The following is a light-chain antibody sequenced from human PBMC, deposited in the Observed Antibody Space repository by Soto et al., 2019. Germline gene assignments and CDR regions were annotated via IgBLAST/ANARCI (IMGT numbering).Light chain of an antibody. Sequence: IQMTQSPASRSASVGDRGTSTCRASESIASFLNWYQQKPGKAPDLLIYGTSNLHSGVPSRFSGSGSGTEFTLTISSLQPDDFATYYCQHYNSYSEAFGQRSKV. CDR1: ESIASF. J-gene: IGKJ1*01. V-gene: IGKV1-5*01. CDR3: QHYNSYSEA. CDR2: GTS.